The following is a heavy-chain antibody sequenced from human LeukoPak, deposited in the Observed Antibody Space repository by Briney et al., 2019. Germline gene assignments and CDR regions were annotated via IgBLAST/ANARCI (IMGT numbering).Heavy chain of an antibody. CDR2: ISYDGSNK. Sequence: GGSLRLSCAASGFTFSSYAMHWVRQAPGKGLEWVAVISYDGSNKYYADSVKGRFTISRDNSKNTQYLQMNSLRAEDTAVYYCAKENQGYYYDSSGYYGGMDVWGQGTTVTVSS. D-gene: IGHD3-22*01. CDR1: GFTFSSYA. CDR3: AKENQGYYYDSSGYYGGMDV. V-gene: IGHV3-30*01. J-gene: IGHJ6*02.